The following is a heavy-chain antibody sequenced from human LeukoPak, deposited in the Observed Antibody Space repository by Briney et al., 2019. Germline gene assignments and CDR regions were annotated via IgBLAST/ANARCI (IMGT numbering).Heavy chain of an antibody. CDR1: GFTFSSYW. CDR3: VLVTTGS. V-gene: IGHV3-74*01. Sequence: GSLRLSCAASGFTFSSYWMHWVRQAPGKGLVWVSRINSDGSTINYADSVKGRFTISRDNAKNTLYLQMNSLRAEDTAVHYCVLVTTGSWGQGTMVTVS. J-gene: IGHJ3*01. CDR2: INSDGSTI. D-gene: IGHD4-17*01.